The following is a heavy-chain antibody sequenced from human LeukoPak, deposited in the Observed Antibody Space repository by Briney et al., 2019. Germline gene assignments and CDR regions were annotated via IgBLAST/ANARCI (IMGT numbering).Heavy chain of an antibody. V-gene: IGHV1-69*06. Sequence: ASVKVSCTASGGTFSSYAISWVRQAPGRGLEWMGGIIPIFGTANYAQKFQGRVTITADKSTSTAYMELSSLRSEDTAVYYCARDGLGDDSSGYYSLDYWGQGTLVTVSS. CDR1: GGTFSSYA. CDR3: ARDGLGDDSSGYYSLDY. D-gene: IGHD3-22*01. CDR2: IIPIFGTA. J-gene: IGHJ4*02.